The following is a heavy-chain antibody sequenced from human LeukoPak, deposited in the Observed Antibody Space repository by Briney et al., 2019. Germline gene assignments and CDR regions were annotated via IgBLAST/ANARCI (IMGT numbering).Heavy chain of an antibody. CDR2: IYYSGST. D-gene: IGHD6-13*01. V-gene: IGHV4-31*03. J-gene: IGHJ5*02. CDR1: GGSISSGGYY. CDR3: ARLGGYSSSFVGNWFDH. Sequence: SQTLSLTCTVSGGSISSGGYYWRWIRQHPGKGLEWIGYIYYSGSTYYNPSLKSRVTISVDTSKNQFSLKLSSVTAADTAVYYCARLGGYSSSFVGNWFDHWGQGTLVTVSS.